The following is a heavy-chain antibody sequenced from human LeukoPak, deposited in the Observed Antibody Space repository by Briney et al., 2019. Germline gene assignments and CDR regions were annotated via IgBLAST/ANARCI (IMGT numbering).Heavy chain of an antibody. CDR3: AGSGSYETFDY. D-gene: IGHD3-10*01. CDR2: IYSGGST. Sequence: GGSLRLSCAASGFTVSSNYMSWVRQAPGKGLEWVSVIYSGGSTYYADSVKGRFTISRDNSKNTLYLQMNSRRAEDTAVYYCAGSGSYETFDYWGKGTLVTVSS. V-gene: IGHV3-53*01. CDR1: GFTVSSNY. J-gene: IGHJ4*02.